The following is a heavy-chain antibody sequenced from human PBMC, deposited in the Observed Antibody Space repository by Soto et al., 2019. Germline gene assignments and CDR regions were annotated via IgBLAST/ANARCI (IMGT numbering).Heavy chain of an antibody. D-gene: IGHD6-19*01. CDR1: GGTFSSYA. Sequence: QVQLVQSGAEVKKPGSSVKVSCKASGGTFSSYAISWVRQAPGQGLEWMGGIIPIFGTANYAQKFQGRVTITADECTSTAYMELSSLRSEDRAGYYCAARPIAVGEFDYWGQGTLVTVSS. V-gene: IGHV1-69*12. CDR2: IIPIFGTA. CDR3: AARPIAVGEFDY. J-gene: IGHJ4*02.